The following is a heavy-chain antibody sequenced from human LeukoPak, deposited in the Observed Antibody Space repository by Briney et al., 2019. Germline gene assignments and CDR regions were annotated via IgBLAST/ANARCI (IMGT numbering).Heavy chain of an antibody. CDR1: GYTFTSYA. CDR2: INAGNTNT. CDR3: ATDYYSNPDY. Sequence: ASVKVSCKASGYTFTSYAIHWVRQAPGQRLEWMGWINAGNTNTKYSQKFQGRVTITRDTSASTAYMELSSLRSEDTAVYYCATDYYSNPDYWGQRTLVTVSS. V-gene: IGHV1-3*01. D-gene: IGHD4-11*01. J-gene: IGHJ4*02.